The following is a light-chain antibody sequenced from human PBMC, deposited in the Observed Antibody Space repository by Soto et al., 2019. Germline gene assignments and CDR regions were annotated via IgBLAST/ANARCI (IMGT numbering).Light chain of an antibody. CDR2: GAS. J-gene: IGKJ5*01. CDR1: QIVNNNF. CDR3: HQRSNWHPDT. V-gene: IGKV3D-20*02. Sequence: ETVLTQSPGTLSLSAGERATVSCRASQIVNNNFLAWYQLRPGQSPRLLISGASSRATGIPDRFSGGGSGTEFTLTISSLQYEDFAVYYCHQRSNWHPDTFGQGTRLEIK.